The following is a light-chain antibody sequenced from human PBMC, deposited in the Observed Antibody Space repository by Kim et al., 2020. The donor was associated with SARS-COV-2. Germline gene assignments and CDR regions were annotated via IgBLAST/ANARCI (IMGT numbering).Light chain of an antibody. V-gene: IGLV1-44*01. Sequence: QPVLTQPPSLSGTPGQTVTISCSGSRSNIGSNAVNWYQQLPGTPPKLRIYNNDQRPSGVPDRFSGFKSGTSASLAISGLRSDDDSDYYCAVWDDSLNGWVFGGGTQLTVL. J-gene: IGLJ3*02. CDR2: NND. CDR1: RSNIGSNA. CDR3: AVWDDSLNGWV.